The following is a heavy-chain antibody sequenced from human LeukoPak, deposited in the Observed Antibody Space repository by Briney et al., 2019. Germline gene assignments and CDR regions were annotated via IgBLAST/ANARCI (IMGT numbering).Heavy chain of an antibody. D-gene: IGHD6-13*01. J-gene: IGHJ5*02. Sequence: GGSLRLSCAASGFTFSSYEMNWVRQAPGKGLEWVSYISSSGSTIYYADSVKGRFTISRDNAKNSLYLQMNSLRADDTAVYYCAGDTLIAAPKTGTVTRIGWFDPWGQGTLVTVSS. CDR3: AGDTLIAAPKTGTVTRIGWFDP. V-gene: IGHV3-48*03. CDR2: ISSSGSTI. CDR1: GFTFSSYE.